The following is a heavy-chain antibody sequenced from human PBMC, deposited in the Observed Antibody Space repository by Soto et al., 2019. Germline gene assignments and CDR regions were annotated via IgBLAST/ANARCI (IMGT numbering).Heavy chain of an antibody. V-gene: IGHV4-59*01. Sequence: QVQLQESGPGLVKPSETLSLTCTVSGGSISGYYWSWIRQPPGKGLEWIGYISYSGSPNYSPSLKSRVTISLDTSQNQFSLKLTSVTAADTAVYYCARAGRSSSKTVFDYWGQGTLVTVSS. CDR1: GGSISGYY. J-gene: IGHJ4*02. CDR3: ARAGRSSSKTVFDY. D-gene: IGHD6-6*01. CDR2: ISYSGSP.